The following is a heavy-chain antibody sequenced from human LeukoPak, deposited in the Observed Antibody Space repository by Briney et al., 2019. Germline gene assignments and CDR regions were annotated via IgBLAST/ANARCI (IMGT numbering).Heavy chain of an antibody. D-gene: IGHD6-19*01. CDR1: GFTFSSYA. J-gene: IGHJ4*02. CDR2: ISNNGVNR. CDR3: VKGEFGRGWPN. V-gene: IGHV3-23*01. Sequence: GGSLRLSCAASGFTFSSYALKWVRQAPRKGLEWVSGISNNGVNRNYADSVKGRFTISRDNSKNTLYLQMNSLRAEDRAVYYCVKGEFGRGWPNWGQGTLVTVSS.